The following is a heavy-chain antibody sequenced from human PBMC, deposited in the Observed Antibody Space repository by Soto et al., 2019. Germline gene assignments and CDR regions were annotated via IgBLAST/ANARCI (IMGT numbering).Heavy chain of an antibody. CDR2: INSDGSGI. D-gene: IGHD1-1*01. Sequence: EVQLVESGGGLVQPGGSLRLSCAASGFMFNTYWFHWVRQAPGKGLTWVSRINSDGSGINYADSVKGRFTISRDNAKNTVYLQMSSLRAEDSAVYYCARDRSYNMDVWGQGTTVTGSS. J-gene: IGHJ6*02. CDR1: GFMFNTYW. CDR3: ARDRSYNMDV. V-gene: IGHV3-74*01.